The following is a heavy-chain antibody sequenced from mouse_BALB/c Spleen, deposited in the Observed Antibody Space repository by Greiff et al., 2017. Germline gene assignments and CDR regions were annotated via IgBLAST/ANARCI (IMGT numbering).Heavy chain of an antibody. D-gene: IGHD2-1*01. V-gene: IGHV5-6-4*01. CDR2: ISSGGSYT. J-gene: IGHJ3*01. CDR3: ARDGNYGFAY. CDR1: GFTFSSYT. Sequence: EVKLVESGGGLVKPGGSLKLSCAASGFTFSSYTMSWVRQTPEKRLEWVATISSGGSYTYYPDSVKGRFTISRDNAKNTLYLQMSSLRSEDTAMYYYARDGNYGFAYWGQGTLVTVSA.